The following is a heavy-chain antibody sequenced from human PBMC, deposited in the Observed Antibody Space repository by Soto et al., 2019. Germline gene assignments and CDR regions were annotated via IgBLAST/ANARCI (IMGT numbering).Heavy chain of an antibody. V-gene: IGHV3-9*01. Sequence: EVQLVESGGGSVQPGRSLRLSCAASGFDFHRFVMHWVRQGPGKGLECVATIHPTSSPTGYADSVRGRFIISRDNSKNSLYLQMNSLRTEDTAFYFCVKDSPNGSADYWGRGTLVTVSS. J-gene: IGHJ4*02. CDR1: GFDFHRFV. D-gene: IGHD3-10*01. CDR2: IHPTSSPT. CDR3: VKDSPNGSADY.